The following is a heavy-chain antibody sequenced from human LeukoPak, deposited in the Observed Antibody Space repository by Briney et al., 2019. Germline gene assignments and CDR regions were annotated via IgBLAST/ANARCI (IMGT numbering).Heavy chain of an antibody. V-gene: IGHV4-34*01. CDR2: INHSGST. CDR1: GGSFSGYY. D-gene: IGHD2-15*01. CDR3: ARGRFTYCSGGSCYPPRTYYYYYMDV. Sequence: PSETLSLTCAVYGGSFSGYYWSWIRQPPGKGLEWIGEINHSGSTNYNPSLKSRVNISVDTSKNQFSLKLSSVTAADTAVYYCARGRFTYCSGGSCYPPRTYYYYYMDVWGKGTTVTVSS. J-gene: IGHJ6*03.